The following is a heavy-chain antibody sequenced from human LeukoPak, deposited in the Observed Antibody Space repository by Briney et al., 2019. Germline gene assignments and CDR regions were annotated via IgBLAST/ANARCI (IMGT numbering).Heavy chain of an antibody. D-gene: IGHD2-15*01. V-gene: IGHV1-24*01. J-gene: IGHJ4*02. CDR1: GYTLTELS. CDR2: FDPEDGET. CDR3: ATSGAGSGPTDY. Sequence: ASVKVSCKVSGYTLTELSMHWVRQAPGKGLEWMGGFDPEDGETIYAQKFQGRVTMTEDTSTDTAYMELSSLRSEDTAVYYCATSGAGSGPTDYWGQGTLVTVSS.